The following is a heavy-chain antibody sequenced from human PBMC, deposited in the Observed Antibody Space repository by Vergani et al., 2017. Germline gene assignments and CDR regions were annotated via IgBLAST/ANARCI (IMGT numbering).Heavy chain of an antibody. Sequence: QVTLKESGPVLVKPTETLTLTCTVSGFSLSNARMGVSWIRQPPGKALEWLAHIFSNDAKSSSTSLKSRLTISKDTSKIHVVLTMTNMEPVDTATYDCARSHYGGNSFQHWGQGTLVTVSS. J-gene: IGHJ1*01. CDR1: GFSLSNARMG. CDR3: ARSHYGGNSFQH. CDR2: IFSNDAK. D-gene: IGHD4-23*01. V-gene: IGHV2-26*01.